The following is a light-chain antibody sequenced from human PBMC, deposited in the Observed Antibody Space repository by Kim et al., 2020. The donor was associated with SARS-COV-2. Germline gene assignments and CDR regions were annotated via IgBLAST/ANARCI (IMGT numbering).Light chain of an antibody. CDR1: EDIGSW. CDR2: KTS. CDR3: QEYANYSPWT. Sequence: DIQMTQSPSTLSASVGDRVTITCRASEDIGSWLAWYQQKPGKAPNLLIYKTSSLQGGVPSRFIGSGSGTEFTLTISSLQPDDFATYYCQEYANYSPWTFGQGTKVDIK. V-gene: IGKV1-5*03. J-gene: IGKJ1*01.